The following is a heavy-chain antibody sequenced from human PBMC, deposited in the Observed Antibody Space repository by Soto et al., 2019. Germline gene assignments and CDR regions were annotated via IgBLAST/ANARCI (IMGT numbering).Heavy chain of an antibody. CDR1: GYTFTGYY. Sequence: ASVKVSCKASGYTFTGYYMHWVRQAPGQGLEWMGWINPNSGGTNYAQKSQGWVTMTRDTSISTAYMELSRLRSDDTAVYYCARELAPGYYDSSGYNDAFDIWGQGTMVTVSS. V-gene: IGHV1-2*04. J-gene: IGHJ3*02. D-gene: IGHD3-22*01. CDR3: ARELAPGYYDSSGYNDAFDI. CDR2: INPNSGGT.